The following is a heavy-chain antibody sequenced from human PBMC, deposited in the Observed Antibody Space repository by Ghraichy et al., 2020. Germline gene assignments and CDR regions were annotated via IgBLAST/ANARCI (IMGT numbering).Heavy chain of an antibody. CDR3: ARLGLDSNSSSWFTYYYYGMDV. D-gene: IGHD6-13*01. CDR1: GFTFSSYT. CDR2: ISSSSSYI. V-gene: IGHV3-21*01. Sequence: GGSLRLSCAASGFTFSSYTMNWVRQAPGKGLEWVSSISSSSSYIYYADSVKGRFTISRDNAKNSLYLQMNSLRAEDTAVYYCARLGLDSNSSSWFTYYYYGMDVWGQGTTVTVSS. J-gene: IGHJ6*02.